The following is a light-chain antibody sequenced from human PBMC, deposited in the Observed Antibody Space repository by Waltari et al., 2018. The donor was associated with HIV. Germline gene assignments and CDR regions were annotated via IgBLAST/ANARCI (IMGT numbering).Light chain of an antibody. J-gene: IGLJ1*01. CDR1: SGDVGSYNL. CDR3: CSYAVTNTFV. CDR2: EGH. V-gene: IGLV2-23*01. Sequence: QSALTQPASVSGSPGQSITISCTGTSGDVGSYNLVSWYQQSPGKAPKLLIYEGHRRPSGVLVRFSGSKSGNTASLTISGLRAEDEADYYCCSYAVTNTFVFGTGTKVTVL.